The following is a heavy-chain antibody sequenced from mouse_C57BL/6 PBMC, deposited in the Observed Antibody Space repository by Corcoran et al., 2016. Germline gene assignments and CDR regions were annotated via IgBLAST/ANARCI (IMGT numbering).Heavy chain of an antibody. CDR3: ARGSSGYDFDY. CDR2: INPYNGGT. Sequence: EVQLQQSGPVLVKPGASVKMSCKASGYTFTDYYMNWVKQSHGKSLEWIGVINPYNGGTSYNQKFKGKATLTVDKSSSTAYMELNSLTSEDSAVYYCARGSSGYDFDYWGQGTTLTVSS. CDR1: GYTFTDYY. V-gene: IGHV1-19*01. J-gene: IGHJ2*01. D-gene: IGHD3-2*02.